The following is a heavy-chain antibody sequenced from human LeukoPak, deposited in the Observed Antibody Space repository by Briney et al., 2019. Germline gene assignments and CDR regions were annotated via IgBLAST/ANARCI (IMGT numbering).Heavy chain of an antibody. V-gene: IGHV1-24*01. D-gene: IGHD3-9*01. CDR3: ARIHYDTYYYYYYMDV. CDR2: FDPEDGET. CDR1: GYTLTELS. J-gene: IGHJ6*03. Sequence: GASVKVSCKVSGYTLTELSMHWVRQAPGKGLEWMGGFDPEDGETIYAQKFQGRVTMTTDTSTSTAYMELRSLRSDDTAVYYCARIHYDTYYYYYYMDVWGKGTTVTISS.